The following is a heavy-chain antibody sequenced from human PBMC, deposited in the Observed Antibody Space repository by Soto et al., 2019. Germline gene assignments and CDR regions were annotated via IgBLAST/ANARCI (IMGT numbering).Heavy chain of an antibody. CDR3: ARELTGTLTNSVFDY. V-gene: IGHV1-69*06. D-gene: IGHD7-27*01. Sequence: QVQLVQSGAEVQKPGSSVKVSCKASGGTFSSYAIIWVRQAPGQGLEWMGGIIPIFGTANYAQKFQGRVTITADKSTSTAYMELSSLRSEDTAVYYCARELTGTLTNSVFDYWGQGTLVTVSS. CDR2: IIPIFGTA. J-gene: IGHJ4*02. CDR1: GGTFSSYA.